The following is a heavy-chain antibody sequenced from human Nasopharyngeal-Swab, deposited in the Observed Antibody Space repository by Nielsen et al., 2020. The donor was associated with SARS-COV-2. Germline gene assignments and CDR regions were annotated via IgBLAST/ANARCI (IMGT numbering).Heavy chain of an antibody. Sequence: GESLKISCAASGFTFSSYWMSWVRQAPGKGLEWVANIKQDGSEKYYVDSVKGRFTISRDNAKNSLYLQMNSLRAEDTAVYYCARDHLGYCSGGGCYPVPSFPHWFDPWGQGTLVTVSS. CDR3: ARDHLGYCSGGGCYPVPSFPHWFDP. CDR2: IKQDGSEK. CDR1: GFTFSSYW. D-gene: IGHD2-15*01. V-gene: IGHV3-7*01. J-gene: IGHJ5*02.